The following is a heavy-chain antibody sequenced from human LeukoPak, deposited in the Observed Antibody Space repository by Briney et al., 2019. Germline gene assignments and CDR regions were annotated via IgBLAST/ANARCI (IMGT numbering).Heavy chain of an antibody. D-gene: IGHD2-15*01. V-gene: IGHV4-59*01. CDR1: GGSISRYY. CDR2: IYYSGST. J-gene: IGHJ6*03. Sequence: SETLSLTCTASGGSISRYYWSWIRQPPGKGLEWIGYIYYSGSTNYNPSLKSRVTISVDTSKNQFSLKLSSVAAADTAVYYSAREKVVVVAAQYYNYMDVWGKGTTVTISS. CDR3: AREKVVVVAAQYYNYMDV.